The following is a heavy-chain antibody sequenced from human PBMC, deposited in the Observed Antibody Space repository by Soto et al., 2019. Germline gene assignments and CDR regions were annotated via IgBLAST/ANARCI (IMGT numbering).Heavy chain of an antibody. CDR3: ARATTQYYYYYMDV. J-gene: IGHJ6*03. CDR1: GFTFSSYS. CDR2: ISSSSSYI. Sequence: EVQLVESGGGLVKPGGSLRLSCAASGFTFSSYSMNWVRQAPGKGLEWVSSISSSSSYIYYADSVKGRFTIYRDNAKNSLYLQMNSLRAEDTAVYYCARATTQYYYYYMDVWGKGTTVTVSS. D-gene: IGHD2-15*01. V-gene: IGHV3-21*01.